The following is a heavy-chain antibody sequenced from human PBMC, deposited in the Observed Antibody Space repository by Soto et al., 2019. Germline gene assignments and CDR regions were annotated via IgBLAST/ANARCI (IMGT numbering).Heavy chain of an antibody. V-gene: IGHV3-30*18. D-gene: IGHD3-22*01. CDR3: AKDSFYYDSSGYYDY. J-gene: IGHJ4*02. CDR1: GFTFSSYG. CDR2: ISYDGSNK. Sequence: QVQLVESGGGVVQPGRSLRLSCAASGFTFSSYGMHWVRQAPGKGPEWVAVISYDGSNKYYADSVKGRFTISRDNSKNTLYLQMNSLRAEDTAVYYCAKDSFYYDSSGYYDYWGQGTLVTVSS.